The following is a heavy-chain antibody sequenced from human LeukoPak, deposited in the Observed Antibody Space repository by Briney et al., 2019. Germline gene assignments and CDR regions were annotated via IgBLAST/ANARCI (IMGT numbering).Heavy chain of an antibody. CDR2: IIPILGIA. V-gene: IGHV1-69*04. D-gene: IGHD2-15*01. J-gene: IGHJ4*02. CDR1: GGTFSSYA. CDR3: ARGGYCSGGSCYPFDY. Sequence: GASVKVSCKASGGTFSSYAISWVRQAPGQGLEWMGRIIPILGIANYAQKFQSRVTITADKSTSTAYMELSSLRSEDTAVYYCARGGYCSGGSCYPFDYWGQGTLVTVSS.